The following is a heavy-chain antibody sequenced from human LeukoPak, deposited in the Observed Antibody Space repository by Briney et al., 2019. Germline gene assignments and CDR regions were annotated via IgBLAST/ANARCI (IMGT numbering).Heavy chain of an antibody. J-gene: IGHJ1*01. Sequence: ASVKVSCKASGGTFSSYAISWVRQAPGQGLEWMGWINTNTGNPTYVQGFTGRFVFSLDTSVSTAYLQISSLKAEDTAVYYCARTLTLAGGKYFQHWGQGTLVTVSS. CDR2: INTNTGNP. CDR3: ARTLTLAGGKYFQH. D-gene: IGHD2-15*01. V-gene: IGHV7-4-1*02. CDR1: GGTFSSYA.